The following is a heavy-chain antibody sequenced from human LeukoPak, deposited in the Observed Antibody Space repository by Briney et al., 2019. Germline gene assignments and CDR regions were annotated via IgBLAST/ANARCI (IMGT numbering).Heavy chain of an antibody. Sequence: SETLSLTCVVYGESLSKYYWTWIRQSPGKGLEWIGEINHRGSTNLNPSLKSRFNLSVDTSKHQFSLKLTSMTAADAAVYYCASSVGSTHYWGQGTLVTVSS. CDR3: ASSVGSTHY. J-gene: IGHJ4*02. D-gene: IGHD1-26*01. V-gene: IGHV4-34*01. CDR1: GESLSKYY. CDR2: INHRGST.